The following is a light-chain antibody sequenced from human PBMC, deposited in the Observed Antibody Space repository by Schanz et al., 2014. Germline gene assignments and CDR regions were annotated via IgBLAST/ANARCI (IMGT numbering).Light chain of an antibody. Sequence: HSVLTQPPSVSGAPGQRVTISCTGSSSNIGAGYDVHWYQQLPGTAPKLLIYGNSNRPSGVPDRFSGSRSGTSASLAITGLQAEDEADYYCQSYDSSLSGWVLGGGTKLTVL. J-gene: IGLJ3*02. CDR3: QSYDSSLSGWV. CDR2: GNS. CDR1: SSNIGAGYD. V-gene: IGLV1-40*01.